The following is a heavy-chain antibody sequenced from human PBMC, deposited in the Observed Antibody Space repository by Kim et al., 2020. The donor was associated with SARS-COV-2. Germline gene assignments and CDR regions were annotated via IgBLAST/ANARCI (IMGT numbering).Heavy chain of an antibody. CDR2: IYYSGST. V-gene: IGHV4-39*01. CDR3: ARRGYEARKGAFDI. CDR1: GGSISSSSYY. J-gene: IGHJ3*02. D-gene: IGHD3-3*01. Sequence: SETLSLTCTVSGGSISSSSYYWGWIRQPPGKGLEWIGSIYYSGSTYYNPSLKSRVTISVDTSKNQFSLKLSSVTAADTAVYYCARRGYEARKGAFDIWGQGTMVTVSS.